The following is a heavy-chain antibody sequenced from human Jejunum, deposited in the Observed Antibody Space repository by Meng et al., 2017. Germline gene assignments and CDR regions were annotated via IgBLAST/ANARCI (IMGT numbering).Heavy chain of an antibody. CDR3: ASRPVGIRTYYFDC. J-gene: IGHJ4*02. CDR1: GGSITSTKW. CDR2: VFHSGTP. D-gene: IGHD2-21*01. V-gene: IGHV4-4*02. Sequence: QVHRQQVGAGLLKPSETLSLISAVSGGSITSTKWWSWVRQTPGKGLEWIGEVFHSGTPNYNPSLMSRLTMSVDKSKNQFSLNLTSVTAADTAVYYCASRPVGIRTYYFDCWGQGTLVTVSS.